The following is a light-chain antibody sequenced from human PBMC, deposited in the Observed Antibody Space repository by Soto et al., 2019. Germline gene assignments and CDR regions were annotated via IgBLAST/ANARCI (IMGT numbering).Light chain of an antibody. V-gene: IGKV4-1*01. Sequence: DIVMTQSPDSLAVSLGERATINCKSSQSVLYSSNNKNYLAWYQQKPGQPPKLLSCWASTRESGVPDRFSGSGSGTDFALTISSLQAEDVAVYYCQQYYSTPLTFGGGTKVDIK. CDR3: QQYYSTPLT. CDR2: WAS. J-gene: IGKJ4*01. CDR1: QSVLYSSNNKNY.